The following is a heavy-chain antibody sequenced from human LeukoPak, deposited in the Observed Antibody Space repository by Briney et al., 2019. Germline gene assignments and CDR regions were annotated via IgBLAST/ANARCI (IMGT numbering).Heavy chain of an antibody. V-gene: IGHV4-59*01. J-gene: IGHJ6*02. D-gene: IGHD6-13*01. CDR3: ARISSSWYLKNYGMDV. Sequence: SETLSLTCTVSGVSISSYYWSWIRQPPGKGLEWIGYIYYSGSTNCNPSLKSRVTISVDTSKNQFSLKLSSVTAADTAVYYCARISSSWYLKNYGMDVWGQGTTVTVSS. CDR1: GVSISSYY. CDR2: IYYSGST.